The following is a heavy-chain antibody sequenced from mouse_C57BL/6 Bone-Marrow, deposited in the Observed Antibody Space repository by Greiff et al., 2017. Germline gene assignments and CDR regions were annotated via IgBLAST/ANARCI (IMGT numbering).Heavy chain of an antibody. V-gene: IGHV5-4*01. Sequence: EVKVVESGGGLVKPGGSLKLSCAASGFTFSSYAMSWVRQTPEKRLEWVATISDGGSYTYYPDNVKGRFTISRDNAKNNLYLQMSHLKSEDTAMYYCARDGDTQAWFAYWGQGTLVTVSA. CDR2: ISDGGSYT. J-gene: IGHJ3*01. D-gene: IGHD3-2*01. CDR3: ARDGDTQAWFAY. CDR1: GFTFSSYA.